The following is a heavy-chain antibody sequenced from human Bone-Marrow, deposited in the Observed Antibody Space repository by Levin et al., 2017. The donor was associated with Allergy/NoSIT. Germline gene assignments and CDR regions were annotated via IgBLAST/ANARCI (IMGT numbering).Heavy chain of an antibody. Sequence: GESLKISCKVSGYTFTGYYLQWVRQAPGQGLEWMGWINPHNGDTDFAQKFQGRVTMTRDTSIRTAYMELTSLKSDDTAVYFCARRSDNTGYPLDYWGQGTLVTVSS. D-gene: IGHD3-22*01. CDR2: INPHNGDT. J-gene: IGHJ4*01. V-gene: IGHV1-2*02. CDR1: GYTFTGYY. CDR3: ARRSDNTGYPLDY.